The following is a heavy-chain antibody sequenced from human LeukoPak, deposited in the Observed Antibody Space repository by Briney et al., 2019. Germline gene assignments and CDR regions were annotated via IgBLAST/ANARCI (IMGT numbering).Heavy chain of an antibody. CDR3: ASYSNSWYYFDY. V-gene: IGHV4-59*01. Sequence: PSETLSLTCTVSGGSISSYYWSWVRQPPGKGLEWIGYIYYSGSTNYNPSLKSRVTISVDTSKNQFSLKLSSMTAADTAVYYCASYSNSWYYFDYWGQGTLVTVSS. CDR1: GGSISSYY. D-gene: IGHD6-13*01. J-gene: IGHJ4*02. CDR2: IYYSGST.